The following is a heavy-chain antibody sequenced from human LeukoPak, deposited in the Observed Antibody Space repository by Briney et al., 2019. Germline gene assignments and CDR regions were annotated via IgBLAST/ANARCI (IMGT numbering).Heavy chain of an antibody. CDR3: ARVRGWYNYYFDY. Sequence: PGGSLRLSCAASGFTFSSYAMSWVRQAPGKGLEWVSAISGSGGSTYYADSVKGRFTISRDNAKNSLYLQMNSLRAEDTAVYYCARVRGWYNYYFDYWGQGTLVTVSS. CDR2: ISGSGGST. D-gene: IGHD6-19*01. CDR1: GFTFSSYA. J-gene: IGHJ4*02. V-gene: IGHV3-23*01.